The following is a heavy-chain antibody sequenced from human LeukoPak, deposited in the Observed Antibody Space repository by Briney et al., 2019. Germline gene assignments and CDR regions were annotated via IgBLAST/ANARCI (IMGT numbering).Heavy chain of an antibody. Sequence: ASVKVSCKASGYTFTSYGISWVRQAPGQGLEWMGWISAYNGNTNYAQKLQGRVTMTTDTSTSTAYMELRSLRSDDTAVYYCARGPHAGYCSSTSCHNDNWFDPWGQGTLVTVSS. CDR2: ISAYNGNT. CDR1: GYTFTSYG. CDR3: ARGPHAGYCSSTSCHNDNWFDP. V-gene: IGHV1-18*01. D-gene: IGHD2-2*02. J-gene: IGHJ5*02.